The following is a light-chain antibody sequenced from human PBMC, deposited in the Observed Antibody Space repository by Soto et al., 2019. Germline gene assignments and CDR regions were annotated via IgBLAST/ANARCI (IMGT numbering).Light chain of an antibody. CDR2: ISS. J-gene: IGKJ2*01. V-gene: IGKV1-39*01. CDR1: KDINNY. Sequence: DIQMTQSPSSLSPSVGDRVTITCRSIKDINNYLNWNQQKPGEPPQLLIYISSRLQSGVPSRFSGSGFGTHFTLTINRLQPEDSASYFCQQTFTSPRTFGQGTKVEIK. CDR3: QQTFTSPRT.